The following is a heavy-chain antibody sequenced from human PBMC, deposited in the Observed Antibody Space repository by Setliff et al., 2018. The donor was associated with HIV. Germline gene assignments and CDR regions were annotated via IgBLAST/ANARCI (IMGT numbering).Heavy chain of an antibody. V-gene: IGHV1-8*02. Sequence: GASVKVSCKASRYTFTSYDINWVRRATGQGLEWMGWMNPNSGNRGYAQKFQGRVTMTRITSISTAYMELSSLRSEDTAVYYCVVPAAVGAPDAFDIWGQGTKVTVS. D-gene: IGHD2-15*01. CDR2: MNPNSGNR. CDR3: VVPAAVGAPDAFDI. J-gene: IGHJ3*02. CDR1: RYTFTSYD.